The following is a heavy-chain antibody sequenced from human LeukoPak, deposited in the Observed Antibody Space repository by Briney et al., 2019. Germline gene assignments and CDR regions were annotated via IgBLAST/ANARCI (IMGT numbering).Heavy chain of an antibody. CDR1: GFTFSDAW. CDR3: TTWSSRFDH. J-gene: IGHJ4*02. Sequence: GGSLGLSCAASGFTFSDAWMTWVRQAPGKGLESFGFIQSKTDGGTTDSATPVKGSFTVSRDDSKNTLYLQMNSLKTADTAVYYCTTWSSRFDHWGQGTLVTVSS. CDR2: IQSKTDGGTT. V-gene: IGHV3-15*01. D-gene: IGHD6-6*01.